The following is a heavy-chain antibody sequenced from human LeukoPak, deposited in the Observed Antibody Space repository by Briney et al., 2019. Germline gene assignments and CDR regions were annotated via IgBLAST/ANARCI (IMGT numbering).Heavy chain of an antibody. D-gene: IGHD4-17*01. CDR1: GFTFSSDT. CDR3: ARASTAVTTRDYFDY. V-gene: IGHV3-21*01. J-gene: IGHJ4*02. CDR2: ISSSSSNT. Sequence: GGSLRLSCAASGFTFSSDTMNWVRQAPGQGLEWVSSISSSSSNTHYADSVKGRFTISRDNAKNTLYLELNSLRAEDTAVYYCARASTAVTTRDYFDYWGQGTLVTVSS.